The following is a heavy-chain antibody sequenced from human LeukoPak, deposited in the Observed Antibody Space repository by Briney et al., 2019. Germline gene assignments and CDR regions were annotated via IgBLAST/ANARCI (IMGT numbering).Heavy chain of an antibody. D-gene: IGHD3-22*01. J-gene: IGHJ4*02. CDR1: GFTFSDHY. Sequence: PGGSLRLSCAASGFTFSDHYMDWVRQAPGKGLEWVGRTRNKANSYTTEYAASVEGRFTISRDDSKNSLYLQMNSLKTEDTAVYYCARGAHYYDSSGYSFDYWGQGTLVTVSS. V-gene: IGHV3-72*01. CDR2: TRNKANSYTT. CDR3: ARGAHYYDSSGYSFDY.